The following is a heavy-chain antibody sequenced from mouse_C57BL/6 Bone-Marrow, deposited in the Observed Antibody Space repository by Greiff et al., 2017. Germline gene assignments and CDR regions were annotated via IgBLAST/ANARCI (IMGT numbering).Heavy chain of an antibody. CDR3: ARSPLDGYYPDY. CDR2: IYPRSGNT. CDR1: GYTFTSYG. J-gene: IGHJ2*01. D-gene: IGHD2-3*01. V-gene: IGHV1-81*01. Sequence: QVQLQQSGAELARPGASVKLSCKASGYTFTSYGISWVKQRTGQGLEWIGEIYPRSGNTYYNEKFKGKATLTADKSSSTAYMELRILTSEDSAVYFCARSPLDGYYPDYWGQGTTLTVSS.